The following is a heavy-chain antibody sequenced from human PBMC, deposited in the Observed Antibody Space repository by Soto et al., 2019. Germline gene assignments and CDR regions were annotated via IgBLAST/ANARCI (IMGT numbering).Heavy chain of an antibody. D-gene: IGHD2-15*01. CDR2: IRSNTAVT. CDR1: GFTFSSYG. CDR3: AKASDGGWPYYFDS. J-gene: IGHJ4*02. Sequence: PGGSLRLSCAASGFTFSSYGMHWVRQAPGKGLEWVAAIRSNTAVTHYADSMRDRFTISRVNSANTIFLQMNSLRVEDSAVYFCAKASDGGWPYYFDSWGQGALVTVSS. V-gene: IGHV3-23*01.